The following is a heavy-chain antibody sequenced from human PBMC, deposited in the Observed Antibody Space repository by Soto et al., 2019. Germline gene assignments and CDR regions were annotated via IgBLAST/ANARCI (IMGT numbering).Heavy chain of an antibody. Sequence: TLSLTCGISGNSVSSNRAAWIWIRQSPSRGLEWLGRTYYRSKWYNDYAVSVKSRITINPDTSKNQFSLHLDSVIPEDTAVYYCAAVATFRAIAACGQSTLVTVS. V-gene: IGHV6-1*01. CDR2: TYYRSKWYN. D-gene: IGHD5-12*01. CDR1: GNSVSSNRAA. J-gene: IGHJ4*03. CDR3: AAVATFRAIAA.